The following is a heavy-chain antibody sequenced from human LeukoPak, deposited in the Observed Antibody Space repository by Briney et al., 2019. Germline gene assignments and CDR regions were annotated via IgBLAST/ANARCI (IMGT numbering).Heavy chain of an antibody. V-gene: IGHV3-30*02. D-gene: IGHD1-14*01. Sequence: GGSLRLSCAASGFTFDNYGMHWVRQAPGKGLEWVALTRYDGIKKFYAGSVKGRFTISRDNSKNTPYLQMNSLRLEDTALYYCAKDDNGPQDNWGQGTLVTVSS. CDR1: GFTFDNYG. J-gene: IGHJ4*02. CDR3: AKDDNGPQDN. CDR2: TRYDGIKK.